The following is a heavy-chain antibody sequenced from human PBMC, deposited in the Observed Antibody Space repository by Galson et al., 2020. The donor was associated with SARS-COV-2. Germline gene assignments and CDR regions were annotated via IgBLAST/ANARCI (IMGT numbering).Heavy chain of an antibody. CDR1: GFTFSSYT. CDR2: ITTSSTYL. D-gene: IGHD6-13*01. CDR3: ARTGTPHYYYSYYMDV. Sequence: GESLKISCAASGFTFSSYTMNWVRQAPGKGLEWVSSITTSSTYLNYADSVKGRFTISRDNAKNSLYLQMNSLRAGDTAVYFCARTGTPHYYYSYYMDVWGKGTAVTVS. J-gene: IGHJ6*03. V-gene: IGHV3-21*01.